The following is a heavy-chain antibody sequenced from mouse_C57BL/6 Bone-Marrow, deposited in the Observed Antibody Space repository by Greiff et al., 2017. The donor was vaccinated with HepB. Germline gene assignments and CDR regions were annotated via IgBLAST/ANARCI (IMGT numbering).Heavy chain of an antibody. CDR1: GYTFTDYN. J-gene: IGHJ3*01. D-gene: IGHD1-1*01. Sequence: EVQLQQSGPELVQPGASVKMSCKASGYTFTDYNMHWVKQSHGKSLEWIGYINPNNGGTSYNQKFKGKATLTVNKSSSTAYMELRSLTSEDSAVYYCARCYYYVTLSLDWGQGTLVTVSA. CDR2: INPNNGGT. CDR3: ARCYYYVTLSLD. V-gene: IGHV1-22*01.